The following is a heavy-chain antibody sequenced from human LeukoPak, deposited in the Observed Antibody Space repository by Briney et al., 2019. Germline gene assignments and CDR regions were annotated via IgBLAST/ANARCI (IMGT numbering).Heavy chain of an antibody. V-gene: IGHV3-30*02. D-gene: IGHD1-26*01. CDR3: AKGTRSYSSPYFDY. CDR1: GFSFSTYG. CDR2: IRYDGSNK. Sequence: ETGGSLRLSCAASGFSFSTYGFHWVRQAPGKGLEWVTFIRYDGSNKYYADSVKGRFTISRDNSKNTLYLQINSLRAEDTAVYYCAKGTRSYSSPYFDYWGQGTLVTVSS. J-gene: IGHJ4*02.